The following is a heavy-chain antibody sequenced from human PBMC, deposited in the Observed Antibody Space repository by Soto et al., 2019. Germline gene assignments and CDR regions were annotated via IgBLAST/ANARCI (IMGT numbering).Heavy chain of an antibody. V-gene: IGHV3-21*01. CDR2: ISSSSSYI. Sequence: EVQLVESGGGLGKPGGSLRLSCAASGFTFSSYSMNWVRQAPGKGLEWVSSISSSSSYIYYADSVKGRFTISRDNAKNSLYLQMNSLRVEDTAVYYCARDADYYGSGTYYYGMDVWGQGTTVTVSS. D-gene: IGHD3-10*01. CDR3: ARDADYYGSGTYYYGMDV. J-gene: IGHJ6*02. CDR1: GFTFSSYS.